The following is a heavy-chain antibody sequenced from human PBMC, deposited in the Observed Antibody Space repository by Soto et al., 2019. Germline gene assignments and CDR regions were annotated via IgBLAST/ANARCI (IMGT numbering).Heavy chain of an antibody. D-gene: IGHD5-18*01. CDR3: AKDAGYSYGFGRYFDL. J-gene: IGHJ2*01. V-gene: IGHV3-30*18. CDR2: IPYDGSNK. CDR1: GFNFSSYG. Sequence: QVQLVESGGGVVQPGRSLRLSCAGSGFNFSSYGMHWVRQAPGKGLEWVAVIPYDGSNKYYADSVEGRFTISRDNSKNTLSLQMNSLRAEDTAVYYCAKDAGYSYGFGRYFDLWGRGTLVTVSS.